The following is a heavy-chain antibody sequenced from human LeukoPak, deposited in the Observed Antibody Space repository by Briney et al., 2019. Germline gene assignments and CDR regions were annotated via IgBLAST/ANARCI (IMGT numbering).Heavy chain of an antibody. J-gene: IGHJ4*02. Sequence: PGGSLRLSCAASGFTLSNAWMSWVRQAPGKGLEWVGRIKSKTDGGTTDYAAPVKGRFTISRDDSKNTLYLQMNSLRAEDTAVYYCARETLRYDSGSGSATLDYWGQGTLVTVSS. CDR2: IKSKTDGGTT. D-gene: IGHD3-10*01. V-gene: IGHV3-15*01. CDR1: GFTLSNAW. CDR3: ARETLRYDSGSGSATLDY.